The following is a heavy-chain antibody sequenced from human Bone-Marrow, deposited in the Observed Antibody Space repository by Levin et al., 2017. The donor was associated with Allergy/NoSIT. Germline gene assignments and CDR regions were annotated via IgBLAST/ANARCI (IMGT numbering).Heavy chain of an antibody. CDR1: GGSISSSEYY. V-gene: IGHV4-30-4*01. D-gene: IGHD6-13*01. CDR3: ARAPYTSSCCYFDY. Sequence: SETLSLTCTVSGGSISSSEYYWSWSRQTPGNGLEWIGYIYHSGSAYYNPSLKSRVTISVDTSKNLFSVDLRSVTAADTAVYFCARAPYTSSCCYFDYWGQGALVTVSS. CDR2: IYHSGSA. J-gene: IGHJ4*02.